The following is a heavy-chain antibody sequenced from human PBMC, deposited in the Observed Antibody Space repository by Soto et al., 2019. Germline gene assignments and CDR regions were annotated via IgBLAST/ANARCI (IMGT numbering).Heavy chain of an antibody. D-gene: IGHD6-6*01. CDR3: AREYRSSSGRFDN. V-gene: IGHV1-3*01. J-gene: IGHJ4*02. CDR1: GYTFTNYA. Sequence: ASVKVSCKASGYTFTNYAIHWVRQGPGQRLEWMGWINAGNGKTKYSQKFQGRVTITADESTSTAYMELSSLRSEDTAVYYCAREYRSSSGRFDNWGQGTLVTVSS. CDR2: INAGNGKT.